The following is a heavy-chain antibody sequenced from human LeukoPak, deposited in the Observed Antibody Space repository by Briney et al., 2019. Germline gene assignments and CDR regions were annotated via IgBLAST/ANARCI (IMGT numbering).Heavy chain of an antibody. D-gene: IGHD2-2*01. J-gene: IGHJ5*02. CDR3: ARDRCSSTSCYRGDNWFDP. CDR2: IIPIFGTA. Sequence: ASVKVSCKASGGTFSSYAISWVRQAPGQGLEWMGGIIPIFGTANYAQKFQGRVTITTDESTSTAYMELSSLRSEDTAVYYCARDRCSSTSCYRGDNWFDPWGQGTLVTVSS. V-gene: IGHV1-69*05. CDR1: GGTFSSYA.